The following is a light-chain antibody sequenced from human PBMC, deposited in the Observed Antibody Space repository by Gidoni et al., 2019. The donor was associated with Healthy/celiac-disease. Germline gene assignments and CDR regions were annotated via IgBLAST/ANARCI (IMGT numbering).Light chain of an antibody. CDR1: QSVCSSY. V-gene: IGKV3-20*01. CDR2: GAS. Sequence: EIVLTQSPGTLSLSPGERATLSCRASQSVCSSYLAWYQQKPGRAPRLLIYGASSRATGIPDRFSGSGSGTDFTLTISRLEPEDFAVYYCQQYGSSPPYTFXXXTKLEIK. CDR3: QQYGSSPPYT. J-gene: IGKJ2*01.